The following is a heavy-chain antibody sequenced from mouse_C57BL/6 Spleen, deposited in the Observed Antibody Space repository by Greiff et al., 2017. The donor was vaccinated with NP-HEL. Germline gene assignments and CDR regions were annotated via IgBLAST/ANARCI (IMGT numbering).Heavy chain of an antibody. CDR1: GYSITSGYD. Sequence: EVKLVESGPGMVKPSQSLSLTCTVTGYSITSGYDWHWIRHFPGNKLEWMGYISYSGCTNYNPSLKSRISITHDTSKNHFFLKLNSVTTEDTATYYCARGGGSSLDYAMDYWGQGTSVTVSS. CDR3: ARGGGSSLDYAMDY. J-gene: IGHJ4*01. D-gene: IGHD1-1*01. CDR2: ISYSGCT. V-gene: IGHV3-1*01.